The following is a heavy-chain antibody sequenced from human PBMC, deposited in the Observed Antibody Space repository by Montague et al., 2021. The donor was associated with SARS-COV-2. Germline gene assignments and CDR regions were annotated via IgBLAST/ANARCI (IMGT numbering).Heavy chain of an antibody. D-gene: IGHD5-12*01. CDR3: ARAHSGSWAHLDN. Sequence: TLSLTCTVSGGSIRSGSYYWSWIRQPAGKGLEWIGRIYSSGSTNYNPSLKSRVTISVDTSKNQFPLKLTSVTAADTAVYYCARAHSGSWAHLDNWGQGSLVTVSS. J-gene: IGHJ4*02. V-gene: IGHV4-61*02. CDR2: IYSSGST. CDR1: GGSIRSGSYY.